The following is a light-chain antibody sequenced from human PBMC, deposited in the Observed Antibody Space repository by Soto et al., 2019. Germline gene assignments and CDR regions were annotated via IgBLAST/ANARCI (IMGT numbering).Light chain of an antibody. Sequence: EIVFTQSPGTLSLPPGETATLSCRASQTVNSDYLAWFQQRPGQAPRLLIFATFRRATDIPDRFSGSGSGTDFTLAIRRLEPEDFAVYYCHQFGYSPRTFGQGTKVDIK. CDR2: ATF. J-gene: IGKJ1*01. CDR3: HQFGYSPRT. V-gene: IGKV3-20*01. CDR1: QTVNSDY.